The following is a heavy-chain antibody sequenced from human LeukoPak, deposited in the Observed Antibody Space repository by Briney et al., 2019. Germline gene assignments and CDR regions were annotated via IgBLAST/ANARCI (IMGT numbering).Heavy chain of an antibody. D-gene: IGHD4-17*01. V-gene: IGHV3-21*01. CDR2: ISSSSNYI. CDR3: ARDRAGVDYAGITDY. J-gene: IGHJ4*02. Sequence: GGSLRLSCAASGFTFSGYSMNWVRQAPGKGLEWVSSISSSSNYIHYADSVEGRFTISRDNAKNSLYLQMNSLRAEDTAVYFCARDRAGVDYAGITDYWGQGTLVTVSS. CDR1: GFTFSGYS.